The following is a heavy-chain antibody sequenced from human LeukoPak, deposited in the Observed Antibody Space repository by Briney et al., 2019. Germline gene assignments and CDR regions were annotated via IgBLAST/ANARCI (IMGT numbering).Heavy chain of an antibody. V-gene: IGHV4-61*02. CDR3: ARDRAGDSFDI. D-gene: IGHD7-27*01. Sequence: PSETLSLTCTVSGASISSGNYYWTWIRQPAGKGLEWIGRIHTSGSTNYNPSLKSRVAISIDTSKNQFSLNLNSVTVAETAIYYCARDRAGDSFDIWGQGAMDTVSA. CDR2: IHTSGST. J-gene: IGHJ3*02. CDR1: GASISSGNYY.